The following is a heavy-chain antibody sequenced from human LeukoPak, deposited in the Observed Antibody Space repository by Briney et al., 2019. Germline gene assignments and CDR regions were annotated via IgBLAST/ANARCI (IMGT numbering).Heavy chain of an antibody. D-gene: IGHD2-15*01. CDR1: GGSFRGIY. J-gene: IGHJ4*02. Sequence: KSSETLSLTCAVYGGSFRGIYWRGIAQPPGRGLKGLGEINHSGSTNYNPSLKSRVTISVDTSKNQFSLKLSSVTAADTAVYYCARGRIRRGSRFDYWGQGTLVTVSS. CDR2: INHSGST. V-gene: IGHV4-34*01. CDR3: ARGRIRRGSRFDY.